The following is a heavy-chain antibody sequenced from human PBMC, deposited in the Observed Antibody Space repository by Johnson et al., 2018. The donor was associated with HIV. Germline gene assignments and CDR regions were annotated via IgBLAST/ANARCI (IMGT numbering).Heavy chain of an antibody. Sequence: QVQLVESGGGVVQPGRSLRLSCAASGFTFSSYAMHWVRQAPGKGLEWVAVISYDESNKYYADSVKGRFTISRDNSKNTLYLQMNSLRAEDTAVYYCARSGYGSGSTHDAFDIWGQGTMVTVSS. J-gene: IGHJ3*02. CDR1: GFTFSSYA. D-gene: IGHD3-10*01. CDR3: ARSGYGSGSTHDAFDI. V-gene: IGHV3-30*14. CDR2: ISYDESNK.